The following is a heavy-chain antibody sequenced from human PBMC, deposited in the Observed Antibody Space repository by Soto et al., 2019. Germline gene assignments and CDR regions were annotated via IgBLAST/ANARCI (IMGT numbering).Heavy chain of an antibody. V-gene: IGHV3-23*01. CDR2: ISGSGGST. CDR3: AKISDYYYYGMDV. J-gene: IGHJ6*02. Sequence: LRLSCAASGFTFSSYAMSWVRQAPGKGLEWVSAISGSGGSTYYADSVKGRFTISRDNSKNTLYLQMNSLRAEDTAVYYCAKISDYYYYGMDVWGQGTTVTVSS. CDR1: GFTFSSYA.